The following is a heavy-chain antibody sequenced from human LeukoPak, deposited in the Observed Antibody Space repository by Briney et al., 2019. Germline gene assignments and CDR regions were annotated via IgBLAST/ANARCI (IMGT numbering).Heavy chain of an antibody. V-gene: IGHV3-30-3*01. CDR2: ISYDGSNK. CDR1: GFTFSGYP. CDR3: ARRYFDY. Sequence: PGKSLRLSCAASGFTFSGYPIHWVRQAPGKGLEWVAVISYDGSNKYYADSVKGRFTISRDNAKNSLYLQMNSLRAEDTAVYYCARRYFDYWGQGTLVTVSS. J-gene: IGHJ4*02.